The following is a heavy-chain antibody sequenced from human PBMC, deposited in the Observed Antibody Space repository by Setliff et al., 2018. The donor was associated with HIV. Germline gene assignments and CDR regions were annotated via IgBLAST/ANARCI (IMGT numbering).Heavy chain of an antibody. Sequence: SETLSLTCSVSGCSISSNKYYWSWIRQPPGKGLEWTGSIYHSGDTNYIPSLKSRVTMSLDTSKNQFSLNLNSVTAADTAVYYCSNWNTTVDADSWGQGTLVTVSS. J-gene: IGHJ4*02. V-gene: IGHV4-39*01. CDR1: GCSISSNKYY. CDR2: IYHSGDT. D-gene: IGHD1-1*01. CDR3: SNWNTTVDADS.